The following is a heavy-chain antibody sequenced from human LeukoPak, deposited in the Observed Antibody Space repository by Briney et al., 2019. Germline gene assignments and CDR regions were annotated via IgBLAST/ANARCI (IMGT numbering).Heavy chain of an antibody. CDR1: GFTFSTYS. D-gene: IGHD1-14*01. CDR3: GREILEPGKTLTY. Sequence: GGSLRLSCAASGFTFSTYSMNWVRQAPGQGLEWVSSTSRSSDYIYYSDSVKGRFTISRDNAKSSLYLHMDSLRAEDTAVYYCGREILEPGKTLTYWGQGTLVTVSS. J-gene: IGHJ4*02. CDR2: TSRSSDYI. V-gene: IGHV3-21*01.